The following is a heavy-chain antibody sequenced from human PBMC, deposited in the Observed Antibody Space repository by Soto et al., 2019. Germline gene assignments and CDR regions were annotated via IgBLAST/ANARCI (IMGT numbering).Heavy chain of an antibody. V-gene: IGHV4-59*01. Sequence: SETLSLTCTVSGGSISSYYWSWIRQPPGKGLEWIGNIYYSGGTNYNPSLKSRVTISLDTSKNQFFLKLTSVTAADTAVYYCARDGRVTIFGVDPFYYYYGMDVWGQGTTVTVSS. J-gene: IGHJ6*02. CDR1: GGSISSYY. D-gene: IGHD3-3*01. CDR3: ARDGRVTIFGVDPFYYYYGMDV. CDR2: IYYSGGT.